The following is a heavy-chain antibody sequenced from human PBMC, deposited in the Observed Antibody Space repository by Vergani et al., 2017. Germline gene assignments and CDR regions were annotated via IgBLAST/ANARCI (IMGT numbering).Heavy chain of an antibody. CDR2: ISSNGGST. CDR3: ARAPRYCSGGSCYTIDY. J-gene: IGHJ4*02. V-gene: IGHV3-64*01. CDR1: GFTFSSYA. Sequence: EVQLVESGGGLVQPGGSLRLSCAASGFTFSSYAMHWVRQAPGKGLEYVSAISSNGGSTYYANSVKGRFTISRDNSKNTLYLQMCSLRAEDMAVYYCARAPRYCSGGSCYTIDYWGQGTLVTVSS. D-gene: IGHD2-15*01.